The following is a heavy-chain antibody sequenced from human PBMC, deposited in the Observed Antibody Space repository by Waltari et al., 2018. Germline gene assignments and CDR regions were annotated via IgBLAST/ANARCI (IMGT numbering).Heavy chain of an antibody. Sequence: EVQLVESGGGLVQPGGSLRLSFAASGLTLSNYWMDWVRQAPGKGLEWVANIKQDGSESHYVDSVKCRFTISRDNAQNLLYLQINSLRDEDTAVYYCSVSLNHWGQGTLVTVSS. CDR1: GLTLSNYW. J-gene: IGHJ5*02. V-gene: IGHV3-7*01. CDR3: SVSLNH. CDR2: IKQDGSES.